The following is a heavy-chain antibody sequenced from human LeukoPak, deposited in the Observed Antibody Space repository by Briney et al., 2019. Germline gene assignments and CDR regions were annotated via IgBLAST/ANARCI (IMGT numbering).Heavy chain of an antibody. V-gene: IGHV4-31*03. J-gene: IGHJ4*02. D-gene: IGHD1-26*01. Sequence: SQTLSLTCTVSGGSISRGGYSWSWIRQHPGKGLEWIGYIYDSGSTSYNPSLKSRVSISEDTSKNQYSLKLSSVTAADTAVYYCARWYSGSYRIDYWGQGTLVTASS. CDR1: GGSISRGGYS. CDR3: ARWYSGSYRIDY. CDR2: IYDSGST.